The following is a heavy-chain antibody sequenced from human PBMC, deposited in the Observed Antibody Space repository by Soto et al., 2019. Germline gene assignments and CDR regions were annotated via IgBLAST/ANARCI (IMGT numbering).Heavy chain of an antibody. CDR2: INPNSGVT. J-gene: IGHJ6*02. Sequence: ASVKVSCKASGYTFTDYYIHWVRQAPGQGLEWMGWINPNSGVTNYAQKFQGSVTMTRDTSISTAHMELSRLRSDDTAVYYCARGGSTLSPYYYYGMDVWGQGTTVTVSS. CDR3: ARGGSTLSPYYYYGMDV. V-gene: IGHV1-2*04. D-gene: IGHD5-12*01. CDR1: GYTFTDYY.